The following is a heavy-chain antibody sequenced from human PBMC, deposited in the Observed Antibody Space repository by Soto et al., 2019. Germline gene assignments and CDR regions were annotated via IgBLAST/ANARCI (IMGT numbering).Heavy chain of an antibody. D-gene: IGHD2-21*02. Sequence: QVQLVESGGGVVQPGRSLRLSCAASGFTFSSYAMHWVRQAPGKGLEWVAVISYDGSNKYYADSVKGRFTISRDNSKNTLYLQMNSLRAEDTAVYYSLGVTNNFDYWGQGTLVTVSS. CDR2: ISYDGSNK. CDR1: GFTFSSYA. J-gene: IGHJ4*02. V-gene: IGHV3-30-3*01. CDR3: LGVTNNFDY.